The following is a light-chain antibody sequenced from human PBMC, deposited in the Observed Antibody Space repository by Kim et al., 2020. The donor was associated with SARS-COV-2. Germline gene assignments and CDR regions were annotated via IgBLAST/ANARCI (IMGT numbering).Light chain of an antibody. V-gene: IGLV4-69*01. J-gene: IGLJ3*02. CDR1: SGHSRHA. CDR2: VNTDGSH. Sequence: SVKLPCTLSSGHSRHAIALHQQQPEKGPRHLMKVNTDGSHRKGDGIPDRFSGSSSGTERYLTISSLQSEDEADYYCQTWDTGVRVFGGGTQLTVL. CDR3: QTWDTGVRV.